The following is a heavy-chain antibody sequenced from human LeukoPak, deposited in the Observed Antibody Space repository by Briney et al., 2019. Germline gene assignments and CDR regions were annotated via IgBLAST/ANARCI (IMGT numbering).Heavy chain of an antibody. J-gene: IGHJ5*02. D-gene: IGHD3-9*01. CDR2: IYYSGST. V-gene: IGHV4-39*01. Sequence: PSETLSLTCTVSGGSIRSSGYFWGWIRQPPGKGLEWIGSIYYSGSTYYNPSLKSRVTISVDTSKTQFSLKLSSVPSADTAVYYCARRKKDYDILTGYYRNWFDPWGQGTLVTVSS. CDR3: ARRKKDYDILTGYYRNWFDP. CDR1: GGSIRSSGYF.